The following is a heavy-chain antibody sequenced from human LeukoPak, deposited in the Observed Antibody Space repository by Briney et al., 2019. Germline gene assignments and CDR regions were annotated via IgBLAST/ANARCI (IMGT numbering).Heavy chain of an antibody. V-gene: IGHV4-59*13. CDR3: VRGGASSLPFNV. CDR2: VSQSEYT. Sequence: PSETLSLTCTVSGASISTKFWGWIRQSPGKGLEWIASVSQSEYTTYNPSFNSRVAISLDTSKNQFFPTLNSVTAADTALYYCVRGGASSLPFNVWGQGTSVAVSS. J-gene: IGHJ3*01. D-gene: IGHD3-16*01. CDR1: GASISTKF.